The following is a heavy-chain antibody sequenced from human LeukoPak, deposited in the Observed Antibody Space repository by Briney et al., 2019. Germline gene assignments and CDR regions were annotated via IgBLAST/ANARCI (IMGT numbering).Heavy chain of an antibody. CDR3: AKDQGYSSYYFSY. CDR1: GFTFNTHA. Sequence: GGSLRLSCAASGFTFNTHATSCVRQAPGKGLEWVSGINGNGASTYYSDSVKGRFTISRDNSKNTLYLQMSSLRAEDTAVYYCAKDQGYSSYYFSYWGQGTLVTVSS. J-gene: IGHJ4*02. V-gene: IGHV3-23*01. CDR2: INGNGAST. D-gene: IGHD5-18*01.